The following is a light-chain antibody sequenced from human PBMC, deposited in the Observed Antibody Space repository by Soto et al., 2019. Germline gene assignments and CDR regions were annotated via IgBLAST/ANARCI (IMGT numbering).Light chain of an antibody. V-gene: IGKV3-20*01. CDR3: QQYGTSPRT. CDR2: DAS. CDR1: LTISDNY. Sequence: EIVLTHSPGTLSLSPGERATLSCRASLTISDNYLAWYQQKAGQAPRLVIYDASNRATGIPDRFNGSGSGTDFTLTISRLEPEDFAVYYCQQYGTSPRTFGQGTKVDIK. J-gene: IGKJ1*01.